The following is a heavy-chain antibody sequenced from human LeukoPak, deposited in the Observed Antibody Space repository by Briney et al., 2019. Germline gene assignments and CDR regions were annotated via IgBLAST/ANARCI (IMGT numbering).Heavy chain of an antibody. Sequence: ASVKVSCKASGYTFTGYYMHWVRQAPGQGLEWMGWVNPNSGDTHTAQKFQGRVTMTRDTSISTGYMELSSLRSDDTAVYYCARDIYCNGGGCYSSPLFDPWGQGTLVSVSS. D-gene: IGHD2-15*01. CDR1: GYTFTGYY. CDR2: VNPNSGDT. J-gene: IGHJ5*02. CDR3: ARDIYCNGGGCYSSPLFDP. V-gene: IGHV1-2*02.